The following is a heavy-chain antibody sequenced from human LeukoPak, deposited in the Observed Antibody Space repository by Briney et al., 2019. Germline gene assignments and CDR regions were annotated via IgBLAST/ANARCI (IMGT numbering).Heavy chain of an antibody. J-gene: IGHJ5*02. CDR3: ARARLMTWFDP. CDR2: INSDGSST. Sequence: GGSLRLSCAASGFTFSTYWMHWVRQAPGKGLVWVSRINSDGSSTNYADSVKGRFIISRDNAKNTLYLQMNSLRADDTAVYYCARARLMTWFDPWGLGTLVIVSS. D-gene: IGHD2-8*01. V-gene: IGHV3-74*01. CDR1: GFTFSTYW.